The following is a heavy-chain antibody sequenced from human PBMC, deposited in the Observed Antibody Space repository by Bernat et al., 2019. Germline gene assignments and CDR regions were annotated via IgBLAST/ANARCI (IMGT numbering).Heavy chain of an antibody. J-gene: IGHJ4*02. CDR3: AKGTLVSFDY. D-gene: IGHD1-14*01. Sequence: EVQLLESGGGLVQPGGSLRLSCAASGFTFSSYAMSWVRQAPGKGLEWVSAIRGSGGTTYYADSVKGRFTISRDNSKNTLYLQMNSLRADDTAVYYCAKGTLVSFDYWGQGTLVTVSS. CDR1: GFTFSSYA. CDR2: IRGSGGTT. V-gene: IGHV3-23*01.